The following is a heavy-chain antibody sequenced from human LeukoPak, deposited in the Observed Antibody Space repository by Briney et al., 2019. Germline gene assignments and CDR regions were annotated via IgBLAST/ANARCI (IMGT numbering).Heavy chain of an antibody. CDR1: GDSVSGNSAA. V-gene: IGHV6-1*01. Sequence: SQTLSLTCAISGDSVSGNSAAWNWIRQSPSRGLEWLGRTYYRSKWYNDYAVSVKSRITINPDTSKNQFSLQLNSVTPEDTAVYYCARDQRYCSGGSCWGPLGDVWGKGTTVTVSS. CDR2: TYYRSKWYN. CDR3: ARDQRYCSGGSCWGPLGDV. J-gene: IGHJ6*04. D-gene: IGHD2-15*01.